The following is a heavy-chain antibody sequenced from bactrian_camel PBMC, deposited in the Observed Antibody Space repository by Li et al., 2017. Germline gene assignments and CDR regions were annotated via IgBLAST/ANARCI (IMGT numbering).Heavy chain of an antibody. CDR3: ARSDGNYNSGSYQLTY. CDR2: INRGGGST. D-gene: IGHD2*01. Sequence: VQLVESGGALVQPGGSLRLSCATSGFTFSSYDMSWLRQAPGKGLEWVSTINRGGGSTDYTDSVKGRFTVSRDNAKNTLYLQLNSLKTEDTAMYYCARSDGNYNSGSYQLTYWGQGTQVTVS. CDR1: GFTFSSYD. V-gene: IGHV3S40*01. J-gene: IGHJ4*01.